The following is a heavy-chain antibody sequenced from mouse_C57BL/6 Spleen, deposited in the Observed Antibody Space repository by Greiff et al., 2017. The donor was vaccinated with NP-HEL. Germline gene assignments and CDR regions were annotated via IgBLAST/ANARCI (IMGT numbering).Heavy chain of an antibody. CDR1: GYAFSSYW. D-gene: IGHD1-1*01. CDR2: IYPGDGDT. Sequence: VQLQQSGAELVKPGASVKISCKASGYAFSSYWMNWVKQRPGKGLEWIGQIYPGDGDTNYNGKFKGKATLTADKSSSTAYMQLSSLTSDDSAVYFGARRGNYYGSGCVRLDYWGQGTTLTVSS. J-gene: IGHJ2*01. V-gene: IGHV1-80*01. CDR3: ARRGNYYGSGCVRLDY.